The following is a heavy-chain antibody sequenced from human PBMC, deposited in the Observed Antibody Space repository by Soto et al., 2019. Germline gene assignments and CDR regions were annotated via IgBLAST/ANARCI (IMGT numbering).Heavy chain of an antibody. CDR2: IYYSGST. V-gene: IGHV4-31*03. Sequence: SETLSLTCTVSGGSISSGGYYWSWIRQHPGKGLEWIGYIYYSGSTYYNPSLKSRVTISVDTSKNQFSLKLSSVTAADTAVYYGSRDPYGSGSHYTVWGQGTLVPVSS. CDR1: GGSISSGGYY. J-gene: IGHJ4*02. D-gene: IGHD3-10*01. CDR3: SRDPYGSGSHYTV.